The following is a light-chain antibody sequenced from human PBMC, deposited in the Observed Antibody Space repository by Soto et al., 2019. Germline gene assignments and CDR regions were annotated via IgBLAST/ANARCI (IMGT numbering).Light chain of an antibody. Sequence: QLVLTQPPSVSGAPGQRVTISCTGSSSDIGAGNDVHWYRQLPGAAPKLLISGNNIRPSGVPDRFSGSKSGTSASLAITGLQAEDEADYYCQSYDSSLSVYVVFGGGTKLTVL. J-gene: IGLJ2*01. CDR3: QSYDSSLSVYVV. CDR2: GNN. V-gene: IGLV1-40*01. CDR1: SSDIGAGND.